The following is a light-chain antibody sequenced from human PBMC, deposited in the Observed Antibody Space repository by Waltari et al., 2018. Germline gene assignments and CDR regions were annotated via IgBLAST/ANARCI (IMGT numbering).Light chain of an antibody. V-gene: IGKV3-15*01. CDR3: QQYVHGLPA. CDR2: AAS. Sequence: ETVMTQSPATLSVSPGERVILSCSASQTIISDLAWYQQKPGQSPRLLIYAASTRATAILTRFSGSGYDKDFNLTISSLQSEDFAFYDCQQYVHGLPAFGPGTKVDVK. J-gene: IGKJ3*01. CDR1: QTIISD.